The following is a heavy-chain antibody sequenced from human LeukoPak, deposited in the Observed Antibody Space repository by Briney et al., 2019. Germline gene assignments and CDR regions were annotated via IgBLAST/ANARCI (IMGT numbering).Heavy chain of an antibody. Sequence: SETLSLTCTVSGGSISGSDYYWTWIRQPPGKGLEWIGYIYYSGSTNYNPSLKSRVTISVDTSKNQFSLKLSSVTAADTAVYYCARQNYDILTRLLRYYFDYWGQGTLVTVSS. J-gene: IGHJ4*02. V-gene: IGHV4-61*05. CDR3: ARQNYDILTRLLRYYFDY. CDR1: GGSISGSDYY. D-gene: IGHD3-9*01. CDR2: IYYSGST.